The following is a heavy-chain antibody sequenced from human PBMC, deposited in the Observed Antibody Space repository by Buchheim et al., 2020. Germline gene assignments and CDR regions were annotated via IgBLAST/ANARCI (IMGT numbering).Heavy chain of an antibody. CDR1: GGSISSGDYY. CDR2: SYYSGST. V-gene: IGHV4-30-4*01. D-gene: IGHD3-3*01. J-gene: IGHJ5*02. Sequence: QVQLQESGPGLVKPSQTLSLTCTVSGGSISSGDYYWSWIRQPPGKGLEWIGYSYYSGSTYYNPSLKSRVTISVDTSKNQFSLKLSSVTAADTAVYYCARVAVYYDFWSGWGGWFDPWGQGTL. CDR3: ARVAVYYDFWSGWGGWFDP.